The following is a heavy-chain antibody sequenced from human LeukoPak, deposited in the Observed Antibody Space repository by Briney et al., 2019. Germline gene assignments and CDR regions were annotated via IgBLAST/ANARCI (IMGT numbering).Heavy chain of an antibody. Sequence: TGGSLRLSCAASGFAFRTCTMNWVRQAPGKGLEWVSFISSTSDSIYYADSVKGRFTISRDNAKNSLYLQMNSLRAEDTAVYYCARALPIDYWGQGTLVTVSS. CDR1: GFAFRTCT. CDR2: ISSTSDSI. V-gene: IGHV3-21*06. J-gene: IGHJ4*02. CDR3: ARALPIDY.